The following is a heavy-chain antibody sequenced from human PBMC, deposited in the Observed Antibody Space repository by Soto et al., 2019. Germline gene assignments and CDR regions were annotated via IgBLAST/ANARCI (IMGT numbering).Heavy chain of an antibody. Sequence: ASVKVSCKASGYTFTSYPMYWVRQAPGQGLEWMGWVSAYNRNTNYAQKFEDRVTMTTDTSTGTAYMELRSLRSDDTAVYFCARGGNSGWFDAFDIWGQGTMVTV. J-gene: IGHJ3*02. V-gene: IGHV1-18*01. CDR1: GYTFTSYP. D-gene: IGHD6-19*01. CDR3: ARGGNSGWFDAFDI. CDR2: VSAYNRNT.